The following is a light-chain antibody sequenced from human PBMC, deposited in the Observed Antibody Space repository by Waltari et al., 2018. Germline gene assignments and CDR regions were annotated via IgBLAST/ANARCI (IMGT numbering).Light chain of an antibody. Sequence: QAGMTQPPALSKGLGQTATLTCTEDNNNLDYRGAAWLRHHQGHPPNLLSYRDNSRPSGTSERFSAPRSRNTASLTITGLQTEDEADYYCLAWDNGLRSWVFGGGTKLTVL. CDR1: NNNLDYRG. CDR2: RDN. J-gene: IGLJ3*02. V-gene: IGLV10-54*04. CDR3: LAWDNGLRSWV.